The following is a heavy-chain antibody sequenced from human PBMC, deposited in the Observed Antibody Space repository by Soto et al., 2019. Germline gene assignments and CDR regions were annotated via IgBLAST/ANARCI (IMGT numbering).Heavy chain of an antibody. V-gene: IGHV3-72*01. Sequence: EVQLVESGGGLVQPGGSLRLSCAASAFTFSAHYMDWVRQAPGKGLEWVGRIKNKANSYTTEYAASVEGRFTISREDSQNSLYLQMNSLKTEDTAVYYCARVSLVGPSGGRYFDYWGQGSQVAVSS. J-gene: IGHJ4*02. CDR3: ARVSLVGPSGGRYFDY. CDR1: AFTFSAHY. CDR2: IKNKANSYTT. D-gene: IGHD1-26*01.